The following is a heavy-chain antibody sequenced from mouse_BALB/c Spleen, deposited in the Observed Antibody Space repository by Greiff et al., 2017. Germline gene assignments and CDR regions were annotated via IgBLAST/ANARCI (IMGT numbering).Heavy chain of an antibody. V-gene: IGHV1-14*01. J-gene: IGHJ4*01. CDR1: GYAFTSYV. Sequence: VQLQQSGPELVKPGASVKMSCKASGYAFTSYVMHCVKQKPGQGLVWIGYVNPYIDGTKYNEKFKGRATLTSDNSSVTAYMELSSLTSEDAAVFYSARAMDCWREGTSVTGSS. CDR3: ARAMDC. CDR2: VNPYIDGT.